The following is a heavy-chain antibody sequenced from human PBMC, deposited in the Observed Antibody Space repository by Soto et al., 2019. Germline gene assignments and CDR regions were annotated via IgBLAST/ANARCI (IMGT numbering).Heavy chain of an antibody. CDR3: ARVGSSSWESDAFDI. CDR1: GDSVSSNSAA. D-gene: IGHD6-13*01. V-gene: IGHV6-1*01. J-gene: IGHJ3*02. CDR2: TYYRSKWYN. Sequence: SQTLSLTCAISGDSVSSNSAAWNWIRQSPSRGLEWLGRTYYRSKWYNEYAVSVKSRITIKPDTSKNQFSLQLSSLTPEDTAVYYCARVGSSSWESDAFDIWGQGTMVTVSS.